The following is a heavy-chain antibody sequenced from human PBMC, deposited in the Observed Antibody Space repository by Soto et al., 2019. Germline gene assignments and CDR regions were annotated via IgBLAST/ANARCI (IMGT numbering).Heavy chain of an antibody. CDR2: TYYRSKWYN. Sequence: LSQTLSLTCAISGDSISTISSAWNWIRQSPSRGLEWLGRTYYRSKWYNDYAVSVKSRITISPDTSKNQFSLQLNSVTPEDTAIYYCATSNSHSGTWFDPWGQGTLVTVSS. CDR3: ATSNSHSGTWFDP. D-gene: IGHD3-10*01. CDR1: GDSISTISSA. V-gene: IGHV6-1*01. J-gene: IGHJ5*02.